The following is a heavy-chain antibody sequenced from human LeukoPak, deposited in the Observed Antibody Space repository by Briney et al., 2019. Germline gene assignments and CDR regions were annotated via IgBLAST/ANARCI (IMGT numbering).Heavy chain of an antibody. V-gene: IGHV4-59*08. CDR2: IYYSGST. CDR1: GGSISSYY. D-gene: IGHD5-12*01. CDR3: ARGEVDIVATITTMTPLNWFDP. Sequence: SETLSLTCTVPGGSISSYYWSWIRQPPGKGLEWIGYIYYSGSTNYNPSLKSRVTISVDTSKNHFSLKLSSVTAADTAVYYCARGEVDIVATITTMTPLNWFDPWGQGTLVTVSS. J-gene: IGHJ5*02.